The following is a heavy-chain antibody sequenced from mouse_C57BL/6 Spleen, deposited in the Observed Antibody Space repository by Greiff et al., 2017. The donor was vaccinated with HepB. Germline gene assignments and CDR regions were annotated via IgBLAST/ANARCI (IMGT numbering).Heavy chain of an antibody. CDR1: GFTFTDYY. Sequence: EVKLMESGGGLVQPGGSLSLSCAASGFTFTDYYMSWVRQPPGKALEWLGFIRNKANGYTTEYSASVKGRFTISRDNSQSILYLQMNALRAEDSATYYCARPMVTYAMDYWGQGTSVTVSS. V-gene: IGHV7-3*01. J-gene: IGHJ4*01. CDR3: ARPMVTYAMDY. D-gene: IGHD2-3*01. CDR2: IRNKANGYTT.